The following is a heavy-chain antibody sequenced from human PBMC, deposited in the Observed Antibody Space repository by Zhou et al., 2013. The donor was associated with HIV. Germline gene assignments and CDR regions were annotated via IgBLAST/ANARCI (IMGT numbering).Heavy chain of an antibody. CDR1: GASISSRTYY. D-gene: IGHD3-16*02. CDR3: ARNLWGVWGNYRHFDY. J-gene: IGHJ4*02. V-gene: IGHV4-39*07. CDR2: IYYSGRT. Sequence: QVQLQESGPGLVKPSETLSLTCTVSGASISSRTYYWGWIRQPPGKGLEWIGSIYYSGRTYYNPSLKSRVTISVDTSKNQFSLKLSSVTAADTAVYFCARNLWGVWGNYRHFDYWGQGTPVTGLL.